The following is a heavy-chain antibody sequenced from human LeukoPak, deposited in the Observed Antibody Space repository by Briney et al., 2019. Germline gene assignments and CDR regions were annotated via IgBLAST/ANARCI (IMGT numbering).Heavy chain of an antibody. V-gene: IGHV3-30*18. J-gene: IGHJ6*02. CDR3: AKRIAVAGNSYYYYGMDV. CDR1: GFTFSSYG. D-gene: IGHD6-19*01. CDR2: ISYDGSNK. Sequence: GGSLRLSCAASGFTFSSYGMHWVRQAPGKGLEWVAVISYDGSNKYYADSVRGRFTISRDNSKNTLYLQMNSLRAEDTAVYYCAKRIAVAGNSYYYYGMDVWGQGTTVTVSS.